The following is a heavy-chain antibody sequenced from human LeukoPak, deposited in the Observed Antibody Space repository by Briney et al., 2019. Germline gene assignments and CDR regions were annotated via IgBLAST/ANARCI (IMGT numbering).Heavy chain of an antibody. CDR3: ARVGYCSGGSCGIFVDY. CDR1: GGSISSGGYY. V-gene: IGHV4-31*03. Sequence: SETLSLTCTVSGGSISSGGYYWSWVRQHPGTGLEWIGYIYYSGSTYDNPSLKSRVTISVDTSKNQFSLKLSSVTAADTAVYYCARVGYCSGGSCGIFVDYWGQGTLVTVSS. D-gene: IGHD2-15*01. CDR2: IYYSGST. J-gene: IGHJ4*02.